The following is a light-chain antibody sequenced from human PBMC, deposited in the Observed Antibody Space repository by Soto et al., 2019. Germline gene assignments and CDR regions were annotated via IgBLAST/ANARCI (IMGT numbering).Light chain of an antibody. CDR2: DAS. J-gene: IGKJ5*01. CDR1: QSVFRSY. V-gene: IGKV3-20*01. CDR3: QQYDSSPPIT. Sequence: DIVLTQSPGTLSSSPGERATLSCRASQSVFRSYLAWYQQKPGQAPSLLIYDASTRATGIPDRFSGSGSGTDFTLTISRLEPEDSAVYYCQQYDSSPPITFGQGTRLEIK.